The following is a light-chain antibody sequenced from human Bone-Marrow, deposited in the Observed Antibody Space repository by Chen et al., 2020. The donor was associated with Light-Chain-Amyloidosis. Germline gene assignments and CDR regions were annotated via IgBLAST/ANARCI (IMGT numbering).Light chain of an antibody. J-gene: IGLJ2*01. V-gene: IGLV3-25*03. CDR2: SDT. CDR3: QSADSSGTYEVI. Sequence: SYELTQPPSVSVSPGQTARSTCSGDELPTKYAYWYQQKTGQAPVLVIHSDTERPSGISERFSGSSSGTTATLTISGVQAEDEANYHCQSADSSGTYEVIFGGGTKLTVL. CDR1: ELPTKY.